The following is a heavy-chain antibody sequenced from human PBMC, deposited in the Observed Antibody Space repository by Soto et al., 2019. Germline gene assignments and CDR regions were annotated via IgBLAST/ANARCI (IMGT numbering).Heavy chain of an antibody. CDR1: GFTFSSYG. J-gene: IGHJ4*02. CDR3: ARGTNYDYVWGPFDY. V-gene: IGHV3-33*01. D-gene: IGHD3-16*01. CDR2: IWYDGSNK. Sequence: LRLSCAASGFTFSSYGMHWVRQAPGKGLEWVAVIWYDGSNKYYADSVKGRFTISRDNSKNTLYLQMNSLRAEDTAVYYCARGTNYDYVWGPFDYWGQGTLVTVSS.